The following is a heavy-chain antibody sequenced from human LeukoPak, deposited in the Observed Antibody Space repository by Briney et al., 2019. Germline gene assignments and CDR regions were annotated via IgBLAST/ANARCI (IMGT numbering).Heavy chain of an antibody. CDR1: GYTFTSYH. CDR3: ARDQTDCSSNSCHNFHYGMDV. CDR2: INPSGGST. D-gene: IGHD2-2*01. Sequence: ASVKVSCKASGYTFTSYHMHWVRQAPGQGLEWMGIINPSGGSTGYAQKFQGRITMTRDTSTNTAYMDLSSLRSEDTAVYYCARDQTDCSSNSCHNFHYGMDVWGQGTTVTVSS. V-gene: IGHV1-46*01. J-gene: IGHJ6*02.